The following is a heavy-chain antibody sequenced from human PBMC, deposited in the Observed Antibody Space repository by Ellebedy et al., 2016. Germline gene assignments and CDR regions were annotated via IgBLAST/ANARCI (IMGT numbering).Heavy chain of an antibody. V-gene: IGHV3-30*18. D-gene: IGHD3-10*01. J-gene: IGHJ3*02. CDR2: ISFDGSNQ. CDR3: AKVYGSGSPASAFDI. CDR1: GLTFRSYA. Sequence: GGSLRLXCAASGLTFRSYAMHWVRQAPGKGLEWVAVISFDGSNQYYGDSLKGRFTISRDNSKNTVYLQMNSLRVEDTAVYYCAKVYGSGSPASAFDIWGQGTMVTVSS.